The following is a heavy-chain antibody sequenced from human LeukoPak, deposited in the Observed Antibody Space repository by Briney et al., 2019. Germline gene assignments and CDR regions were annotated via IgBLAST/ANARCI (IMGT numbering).Heavy chain of an antibody. V-gene: IGHV3-23*01. D-gene: IGHD1-1*01. CDR3: ARSRPATGTSRHPFDI. J-gene: IGHJ3*02. Sequence: HPGGSLRLSCAASGFTFNNYAMSWVRQAPGKGLEWGSAISDSGGVTKYADPVKGRFTISRENSKNTLYLQMDRLRAEDTAVYYCARSRPATGTSRHPFDIWGQGTVVTVSS. CDR1: GFTFNNYA. CDR2: ISDSGGVT.